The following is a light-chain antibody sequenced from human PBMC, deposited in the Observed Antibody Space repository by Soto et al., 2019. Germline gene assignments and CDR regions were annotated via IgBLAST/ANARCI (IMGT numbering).Light chain of an antibody. CDR1: SSDVGGYNY. Sequence: QSVLTQPPSASGSPGQSVTISCTGTSSDVGGYNYVSWYQQHSGKAPKLVIYDVRKRPSGVPDRFSASKSGNTASLTVSGLQEDDEADYYCSPYAGSNNRVMFGGGTKLTVL. V-gene: IGLV2-8*01. CDR2: DVR. J-gene: IGLJ3*02. CDR3: SPYAGSNNRVM.